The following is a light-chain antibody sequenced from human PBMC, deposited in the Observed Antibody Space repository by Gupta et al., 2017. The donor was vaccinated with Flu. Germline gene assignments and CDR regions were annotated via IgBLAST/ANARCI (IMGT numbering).Light chain of an antibody. Sequence: QSALTQPASVSGSPGQSITISCTRTSSDVGGYNYVSWYQQHPGKAPKLMIYEVSNRPSGVSNRFSGSKSGNTASLTISGLQAEDEADYYCSSFSSDNTRVFGTGTKVTVL. CDR3: SSFSSDNTRV. J-gene: IGLJ1*01. CDR1: SSDVGGYNY. V-gene: IGLV2-14*01. CDR2: EVS.